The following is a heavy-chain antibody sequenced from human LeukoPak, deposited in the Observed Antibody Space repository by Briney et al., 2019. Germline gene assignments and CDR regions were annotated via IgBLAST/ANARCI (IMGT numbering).Heavy chain of an antibody. J-gene: IGHJ4*02. CDR3: AGGRVGATFDY. D-gene: IGHD1-26*01. V-gene: IGHV4-34*01. Sequence: SETLSLTCAVYGGSFSGYYWSWIRQPPGKGLEWIGEINHSGSTNYNPSLKSRVTISVDTSKNQFSLKLSSVTAADTAVYYCAGGRVGATFDYWGQGTLVTVSS. CDR1: GGSFSGYY. CDR2: INHSGST.